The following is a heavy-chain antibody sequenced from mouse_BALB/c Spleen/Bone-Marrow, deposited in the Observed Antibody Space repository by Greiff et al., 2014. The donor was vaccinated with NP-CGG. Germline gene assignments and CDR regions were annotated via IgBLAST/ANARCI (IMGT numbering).Heavy chain of an antibody. J-gene: IGHJ3*01. CDR2: IDPENGDT. V-gene: IGHV14-4*02. CDR1: GFNIKDYY. Sequence: VQLQQSGAELVRSGASVKLSCTASGFNIKDYYMHCVKQRPEQGLEWIGWIDPENGDTEYAPKFQGKATMTADTSSNTAYLQLSSLTSEDTAVYYCNAQNYGYGAWFAYWGQGTLVTVSA. CDR3: NAQNYGYGAWFAY. D-gene: IGHD1-2*01.